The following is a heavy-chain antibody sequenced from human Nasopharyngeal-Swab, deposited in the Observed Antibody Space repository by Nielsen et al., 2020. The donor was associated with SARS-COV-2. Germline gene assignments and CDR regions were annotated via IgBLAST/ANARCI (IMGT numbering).Heavy chain of an antibody. CDR2: ISSNGNST. Sequence: GGSLRLSCAASGFTFSSYAMHWVRQAPGKGLEYVSAISSNGNSTYYANSVKGRFTMSRDNSKNTLYLQMNSLRAEDTAVYYCARGSSSYYFDYWGQGTLVTVSS. CDR1: GFTFSSYA. CDR3: ARGSSSYYFDY. D-gene: IGHD6-6*01. V-gene: IGHV3-64*01. J-gene: IGHJ4*02.